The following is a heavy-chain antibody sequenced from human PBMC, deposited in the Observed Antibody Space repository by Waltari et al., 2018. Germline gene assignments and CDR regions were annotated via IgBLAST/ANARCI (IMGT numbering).Heavy chain of an antibody. D-gene: IGHD3-10*01. CDR2: IYNSGTT. V-gene: IGHV4-39*01. Sequence: QVYLQESGPGLVKPSESLSLTCTVSGASVNSPSYYWGWFRQTPGKGLEWIGSIYNSGTTYYNPSLKSRVTISVDASDKQFYLTLTSVTAADTAVYFCVRPPHCRGNTCTALWGQGALVTVSS. CDR3: VRPPHCRGNTCTAL. CDR1: GASVNSPSYY. J-gene: IGHJ4*02.